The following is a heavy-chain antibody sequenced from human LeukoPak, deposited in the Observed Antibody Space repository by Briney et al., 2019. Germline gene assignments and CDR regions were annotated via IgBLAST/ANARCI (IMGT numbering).Heavy chain of an antibody. CDR1: GFTFSSYS. CDR2: ISSTSSYI. CDR3: AKEDYCSGGSCQLDY. Sequence: GGSLRLSCAASGFTFSSYSMNWVRQAPGKGLEWVSFISSTSSYIYSADSAKGRFTISRDNAKNSLYLQMNSLRAEDTAVYYCAKEDYCSGGSCQLDYWGQGTLVTVSS. J-gene: IGHJ4*02. D-gene: IGHD2-15*01. V-gene: IGHV3-21*01.